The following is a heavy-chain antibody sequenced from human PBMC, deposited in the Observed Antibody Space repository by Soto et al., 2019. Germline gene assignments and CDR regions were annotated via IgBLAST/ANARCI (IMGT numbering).Heavy chain of an antibody. Sequence: ASETLSLTCAVSGYSLSSGYYWGWIRQPPGKGLEWIGSIYHSGSTYYNPSLKSRVTISVDTSKNQFSLKLRSVTAADTAVYYCARVFAARPTGWFDPWGQGTLVTVSS. J-gene: IGHJ5*02. V-gene: IGHV4-38-2*01. D-gene: IGHD6-6*01. CDR3: ARVFAARPTGWFDP. CDR1: GYSLSSGYY. CDR2: IYHSGST.